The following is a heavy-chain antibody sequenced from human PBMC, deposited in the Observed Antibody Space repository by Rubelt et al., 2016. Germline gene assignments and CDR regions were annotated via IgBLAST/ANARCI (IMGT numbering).Heavy chain of an antibody. CDR3: AKPARLDYGINAEYFQH. J-gene: IGHJ1*01. D-gene: IGHD4-17*01. CDR1: GFTFSSYG. Sequence: QVQLVESGGGVVQPGGSLRLSCAASGFTFSSYGMHWVRQAPGKGLEWVAFIRYDGSNKYYADSVKGRFPIARDNSKNTLYLQMKSLSAEDTAVYYCAKPARLDYGINAEYFQHWGQGTLVTVSS. V-gene: IGHV3-30*02. CDR2: IRYDGSNK.